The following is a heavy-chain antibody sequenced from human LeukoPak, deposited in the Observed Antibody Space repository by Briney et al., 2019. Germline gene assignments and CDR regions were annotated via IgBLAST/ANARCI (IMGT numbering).Heavy chain of an antibody. CDR2: IKGDGSYK. CDR1: GFTFCNYW. V-gene: IGHV3-7*03. CDR3: ATSSDSSGND. Sequence: GGSLRLSCAASGFTFCNYWMSWVRQAPGKGLEWVANIKGDGSYKYYVDSVKGRFTISRDNAKSSLYLQMNTLRAEDTAVYYCATSSDSSGNDWGQGTLVTVSS. D-gene: IGHD3-22*01. J-gene: IGHJ4*02.